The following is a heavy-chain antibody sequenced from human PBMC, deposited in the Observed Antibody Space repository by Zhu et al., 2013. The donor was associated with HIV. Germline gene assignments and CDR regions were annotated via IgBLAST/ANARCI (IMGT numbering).Heavy chain of an antibody. Sequence: QVQLVQSGAEVKKPGSSVKVSCRASGGTFSNYAISWVRQAPGQGLEWMGGIIPIFGTANYAQKFQGRVTITADESTSTAYMELSSLRSEDTAVYYCARAHYDFSPSRGTYYYYYGMDVWGQGTTVTVSS. J-gene: IGHJ6*02. CDR1: GGTFSNYA. CDR3: ARAHYDFSPSRGTYYYYYGMDV. D-gene: IGHD3-3*01. V-gene: IGHV1-69*01. CDR2: IIPIFGTA.